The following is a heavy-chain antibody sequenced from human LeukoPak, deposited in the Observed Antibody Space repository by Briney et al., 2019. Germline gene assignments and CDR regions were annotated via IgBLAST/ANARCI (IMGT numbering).Heavy chain of an antibody. V-gene: IGHV4-59*08. J-gene: IGHJ3*02. CDR2: IYYSGST. CDR1: GGSISSYY. Sequence: SETLSLTCTVSGGSISSYYWGWIRQPPGKGLEWIGYIYYSGSTNYNPSLKSRVTISVDTSKNQFSLKLSSVTAADTAVYYCARMRPVVVAANDAFDIWGQGTMVTVSS. CDR3: ARMRPVVVAANDAFDI. D-gene: IGHD2-15*01.